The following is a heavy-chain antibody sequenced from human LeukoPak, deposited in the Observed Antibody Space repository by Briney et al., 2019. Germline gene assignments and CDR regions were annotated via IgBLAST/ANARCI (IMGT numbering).Heavy chain of an antibody. CDR1: GGSFSGYY. CDR2: INHSGST. CDR3: ARGTDYDYYYYYMDV. J-gene: IGHJ6*03. V-gene: IGHV4-34*01. D-gene: IGHD4-17*01. Sequence: SETLSPTCAVYGGSFSGYYWSWIRQPPGKGLEWIGKINHSGSTNYNPSLKSRVTISVDTSKNQFSLKLSSVTAADTAVYYCARGTDYDYYYYYMDVWGKGTTVTVSS.